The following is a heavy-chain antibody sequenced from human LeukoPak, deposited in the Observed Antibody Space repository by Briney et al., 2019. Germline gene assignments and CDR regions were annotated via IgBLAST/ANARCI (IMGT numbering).Heavy chain of an antibody. CDR3: ARDFTMVRGVTGTFDY. CDR1: GYSFTGYY. J-gene: IGHJ4*02. Sequence: GASVKVSCKASGYSFTGYYMHWVRQAPGQGLEWMGWINPSGGSTNYAQKFQGRVTMTRDTSTSTVYMELSSLRSEDTAVYYCARDFTMVRGVTGTFDYWGQGTLVTVSS. CDR2: INPSGGST. V-gene: IGHV1-46*01. D-gene: IGHD3-10*01.